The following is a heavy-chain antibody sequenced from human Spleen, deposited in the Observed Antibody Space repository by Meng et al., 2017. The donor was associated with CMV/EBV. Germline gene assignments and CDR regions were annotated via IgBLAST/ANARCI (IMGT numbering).Heavy chain of an antibody. CDR1: GFSFSNYS. V-gene: IGHV3-48*04. J-gene: IGHJ6*02. CDR3: AREWELRRGSMDV. Sequence: GESLKISCAASGFSFSNYSMNWVRQAPGKGLEWISYISSSSSTIYYADSVKGRFTISRDNAKNSLDLQMNSLRAEDTAVYYCAREWELRRGSMDVWGQGTTVTVSS. CDR2: ISSSSSTI. D-gene: IGHD1-26*01.